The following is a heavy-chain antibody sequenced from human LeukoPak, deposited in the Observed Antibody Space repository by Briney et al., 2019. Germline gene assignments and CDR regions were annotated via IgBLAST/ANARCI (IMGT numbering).Heavy chain of an antibody. V-gene: IGHV3-15*01. J-gene: IGHJ4*02. CDR1: GFTFSNAW. Sequence: GGSLRLSCAASGFTFSNAWMSWVRQAPGKGLEWVGRIKSKTDGGTTDYAAPVKGRFTISRDDSKNTLYLQMNSLKTEDTAVYDCTTGDFWSGYYTDWGQGTLVTVSS. D-gene: IGHD3-3*01. CDR3: TTGDFWSGYYTD. CDR2: IKSKTDGGTT.